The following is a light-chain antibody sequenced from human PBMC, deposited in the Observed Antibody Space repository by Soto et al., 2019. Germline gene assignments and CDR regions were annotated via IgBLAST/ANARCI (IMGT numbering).Light chain of an antibody. J-gene: IGLJ2*01. CDR3: CSYTSGNTLV. V-gene: IGLV2-14*03. CDR1: SSDVGGYNY. Sequence: QSVLTQPASVSGSPGQSITVSCTGTSSDVGGYNYVSWYQQHPAKAPKLILYDVTNRPSGVSNRFSGSKSGNTASLTISGLQAEDEADYYCCSYTSGNTLVFGGGTQLTVL. CDR2: DVT.